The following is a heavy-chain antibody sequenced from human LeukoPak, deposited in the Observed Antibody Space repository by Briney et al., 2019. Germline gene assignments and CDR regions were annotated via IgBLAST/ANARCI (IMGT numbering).Heavy chain of an antibody. Sequence: PGGSLRLSCAASGFTFTTYWMSWIRQAPGKGLEWVANIQQDGSEKYYMDFVKGRFTISRDNAKNSLYLQMSNLIAEDTAVYYCARVAAAVPDQWGQGTLVTVAS. J-gene: IGHJ5*02. D-gene: IGHD6-13*01. V-gene: IGHV3-7*04. CDR2: IQQDGSEK. CDR3: ARVAAAVPDQ. CDR1: GFTFTTYW.